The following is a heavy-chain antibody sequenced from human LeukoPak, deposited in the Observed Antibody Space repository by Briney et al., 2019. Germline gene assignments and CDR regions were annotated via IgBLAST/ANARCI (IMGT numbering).Heavy chain of an antibody. CDR1: GGSSSGYY. CDR2: INHSGST. Sequence: SETLSLTCAVYGGSSSGYYWSWIRQPPGKGLEWIGEINHSGSTNYNPSLKSRVTISVDTSKNQFSLKLSSVTAADTAVYYCARGRVDTAMVTHFDYWGQGTLVTVSS. D-gene: IGHD5-18*01. J-gene: IGHJ4*02. CDR3: ARGRVDTAMVTHFDY. V-gene: IGHV4-34*01.